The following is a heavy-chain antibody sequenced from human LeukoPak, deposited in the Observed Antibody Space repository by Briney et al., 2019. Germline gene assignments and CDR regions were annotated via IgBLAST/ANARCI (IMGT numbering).Heavy chain of an antibody. J-gene: IGHJ3*02. V-gene: IGHV4-59*01. CDR1: GGSISSYY. Sequence: SETLSLTCTVSGGSISSYYWSWIRQPPGKGLEWIGYIYYSGSTNYNPSLKSRATISVDTSKNQFSLKLSSVTAADTAVYYCARVGITMVRGVIITAFDIWGQGTMVTVSS. CDR3: ARVGITMVRGVIITAFDI. CDR2: IYYSGST. D-gene: IGHD3-10*01.